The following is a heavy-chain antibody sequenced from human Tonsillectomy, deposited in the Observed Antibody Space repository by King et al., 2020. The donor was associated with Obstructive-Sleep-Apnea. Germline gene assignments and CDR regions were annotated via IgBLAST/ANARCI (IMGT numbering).Heavy chain of an antibody. CDR3: ARDQAYCGGDCYSEYGMDV. CDR2: ISSSSSYI. J-gene: IGHJ6*02. Sequence: VQLVESGGGLVKPGGSLRLSCAASGFTFSSYSMNWVRQAPGKGLEWVSSISSSSSYIYYADSVKGRFTISRDNAKNSLYLQMNSLRAEDTAVYYCARDQAYCGGDCYSEYGMDVWGQGTTVTVSS. CDR1: GFTFSSYS. D-gene: IGHD2-21*02. V-gene: IGHV3-21*01.